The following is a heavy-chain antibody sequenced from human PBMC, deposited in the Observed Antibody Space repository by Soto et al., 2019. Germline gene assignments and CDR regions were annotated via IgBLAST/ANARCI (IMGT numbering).Heavy chain of an antibody. CDR2: ISSSSSYI. CDR3: ARSEGISSAVNWFDP. Sequence: GGSLRLSCAASGFTFSSYSMNWVRQAPGKGLEWVSSISSSSSYIYYADSVKGRFTISRDNAKNSLYLQMNSLRAEDTAVYYCARSEGISSAVNWFDPWGQGTLVTVSS. D-gene: IGHD2-15*01. V-gene: IGHV3-21*01. CDR1: GFTFSSYS. J-gene: IGHJ5*02.